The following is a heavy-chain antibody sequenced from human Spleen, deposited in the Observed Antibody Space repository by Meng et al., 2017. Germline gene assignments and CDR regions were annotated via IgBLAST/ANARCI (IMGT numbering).Heavy chain of an antibody. CDR2: IFRSGTT. CDR3: AREAGLRYYFDS. D-gene: IGHD1-14*01. V-gene: IGHV4-38-2*02. Sequence: GSLRLSCAVSDYSITSGYCWGWVRQPPGKGPEWIGSIFRSGTTYYNPSLKSRVTISVDTSKNQFSLKLNSVTAADTAVYYCAREAGLRYYFDSWGQGTLVTVSS. J-gene: IGHJ4*02. CDR1: DYSITSGYC.